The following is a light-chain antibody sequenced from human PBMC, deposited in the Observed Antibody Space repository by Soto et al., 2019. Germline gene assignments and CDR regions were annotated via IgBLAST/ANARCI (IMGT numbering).Light chain of an antibody. CDR2: SNN. CDR3: AAWDDSLNGPV. V-gene: IGLV1-44*01. J-gene: IGLJ2*01. CDR1: SSNIGSNT. Sequence: QSALTQPPSASGTPGQRVTISCSGSSSNIGSNTVNWYQQLPGTAPKLLFYSNNQRPSGVPDRFSGSKSGTSASLAISGLQSEDEADYYCAAWDDSLNGPVFGGGTKLTVL.